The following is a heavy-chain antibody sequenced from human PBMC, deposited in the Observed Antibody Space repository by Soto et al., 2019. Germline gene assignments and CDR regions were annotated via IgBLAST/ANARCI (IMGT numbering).Heavy chain of an antibody. D-gene: IGHD4-17*01. V-gene: IGHV4-34*01. CDR3: AGPIDYGDYSSFDY. J-gene: IGHJ4*02. CDR2: INHSGST. Sequence: QVQLQQWGAGLLKPSETLSLTCAVHGRSFSSYYWSWIRQPPGKGLEWIGEINHSGSTNYNPSLTSRVTISVATPRNRFSLKLSSVTAADTAVYYCAGPIDYGDYSSFDYWGQGIVVTVSS. CDR1: GRSFSSYY.